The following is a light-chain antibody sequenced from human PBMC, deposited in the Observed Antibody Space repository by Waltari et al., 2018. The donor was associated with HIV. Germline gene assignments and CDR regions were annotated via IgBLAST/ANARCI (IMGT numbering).Light chain of an antibody. Sequence: EIVMTQSPATLSLSPGERATLSCRASQSVSSSYLSWYQQRSGQTPGLLIYGASTRATGIPARFSGSGSGTEFTLTISSLQPEDFAVYYCQQDDNLPWTFGQGTKVEIK. V-gene: IGKV3D-7*01. J-gene: IGKJ1*01. CDR1: QSVSSSY. CDR2: GAS. CDR3: QQDDNLPWT.